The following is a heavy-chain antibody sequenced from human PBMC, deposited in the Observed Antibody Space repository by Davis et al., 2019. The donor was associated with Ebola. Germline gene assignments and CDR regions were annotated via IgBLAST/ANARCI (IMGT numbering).Heavy chain of an antibody. D-gene: IGHD6-19*01. J-gene: IGHJ5*02. CDR2: ISSSSSYI. Sequence: GESLKISCEASGFTFSSYSMNWVRQAPGKGLEWVSSISSSSSYIYYADSVKGRFTISRDNAKNSLYLQMNSLRAEDTAVYYCARTIAVAGPGSWGQGTLVTVSS. CDR1: GFTFSSYS. V-gene: IGHV3-21*01. CDR3: ARTIAVAGPGS.